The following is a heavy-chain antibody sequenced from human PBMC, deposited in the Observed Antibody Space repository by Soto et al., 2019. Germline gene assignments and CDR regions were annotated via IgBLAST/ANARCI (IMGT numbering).Heavy chain of an antibody. D-gene: IGHD3-22*01. CDR3: ARGQWGNYYDSSGYYYYYGIDV. Sequence: ASVKVSCKASGYTFTSYAMHWVRQAPGQRLEWMGWINAGNGNTKYSQKFQGRVTITSDTSASTAYMELSSLRSEDTAVYYCARGQWGNYYDSSGYYYYYGIDVWGQGTTVTVSS. V-gene: IGHV1-3*01. J-gene: IGHJ6*02. CDR1: GYTFTSYA. CDR2: INAGNGNT.